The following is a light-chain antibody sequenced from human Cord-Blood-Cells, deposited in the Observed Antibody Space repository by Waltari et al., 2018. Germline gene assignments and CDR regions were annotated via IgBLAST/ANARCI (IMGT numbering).Light chain of an antibody. CDR1: KSTSSY. CDR3: QQSYSTPYS. J-gene: IGKJ2*03. Sequence: DIQMTQSPSSLSASVGDRVTITCRASKSTSSYFIWYKQKPGKAPKLLIYAASSLQSGVPSRFSGSGSGTDFTLTISSLQPEDFATYYCQQSYSTPYSFGQGTKLEIK. CDR2: AAS. V-gene: IGKV1-39*01.